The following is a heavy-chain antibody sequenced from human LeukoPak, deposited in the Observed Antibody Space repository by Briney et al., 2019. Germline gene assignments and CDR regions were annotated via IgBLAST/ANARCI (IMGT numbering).Heavy chain of an antibody. D-gene: IGHD4-17*01. J-gene: IGHJ3*01. Sequence: GGSLRLSCRASGFIFSKYALVWVRQAPGKGLEWVSVIWASGGNTRYADAVKGRSTISRDNSKNTLYLQMNSLGADDTAVYYCGRDPNGDYVGAFEFWGQGTMVTVSS. CDR1: GFIFSKYA. CDR3: GRDPNGDYVGAFEF. CDR2: IWASGGNT. V-gene: IGHV3-23*01.